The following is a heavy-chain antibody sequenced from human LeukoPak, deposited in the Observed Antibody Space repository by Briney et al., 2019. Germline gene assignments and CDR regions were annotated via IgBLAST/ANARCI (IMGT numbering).Heavy chain of an antibody. J-gene: IGHJ4*02. D-gene: IGHD5-12*01. V-gene: IGHV4-31*03. CDR3: ARGVGIVATNTNFDY. Sequence: SETLSLTCTVSGGSISSGGYYWSWIRQHPGKGLEWIGYIYYSGSTYYNPSLKSRVTISVDTSKNQFSLKLSSVTAADTAVYYCARGVGIVATNTNFDYWGQGTLVTVSS. CDR1: GGSISSGGYY. CDR2: IYYSGST.